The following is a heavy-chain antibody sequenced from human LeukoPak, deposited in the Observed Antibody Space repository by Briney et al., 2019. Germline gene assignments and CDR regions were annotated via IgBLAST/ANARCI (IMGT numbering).Heavy chain of an antibody. CDR3: ARGTYYYDSSGSWSY. Sequence: GGPPRLSCAASGFTFSSYWMHWVRQAPGKGLVWISRINTDGSSTNYADSVKRRFTISKDNATNTLYLQMNSLRAEDTAVYYCARGTYYYDSSGSWSYWGQGTLVTVSS. J-gene: IGHJ4*02. CDR1: GFTFSSYW. D-gene: IGHD3-22*01. V-gene: IGHV3-74*01. CDR2: INTDGSST.